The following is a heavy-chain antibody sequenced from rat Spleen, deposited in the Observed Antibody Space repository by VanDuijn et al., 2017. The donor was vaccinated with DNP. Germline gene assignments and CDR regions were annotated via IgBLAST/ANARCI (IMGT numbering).Heavy chain of an antibody. CDR2: ISYDGGST. Sequence: EVQLVESGGGLVQPGRSLKLSCAASGFTFSDYYMAWVRQAPTKGLEWVAYISYDGGSTYYGDSVKGRFTISRDNAKSTLYLQMNSLRSEDMATYYCARLDITYAMYAWGKGTSVTVSA. D-gene: IGHD1-9*01. CDR3: ARLDITYAMYA. CDR1: GFTFSDYY. V-gene: IGHV5-22*01. J-gene: IGHJ4*01.